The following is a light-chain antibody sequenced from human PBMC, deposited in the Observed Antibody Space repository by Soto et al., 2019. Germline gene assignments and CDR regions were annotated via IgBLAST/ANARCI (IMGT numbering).Light chain of an antibody. CDR2: AAS. J-gene: IGKJ1*01. Sequence: DIQMTQSPSSLSASVGDRVSITCRASQSISSYLDWYQQKPGKAPKLLIYAASSLQSGVPSRFSGSGSGTDFTLTISSLQPEDFATYYCQQSYSTPWTVDQGTTGDSK. V-gene: IGKV1-39*01. CDR3: QQSYSTPWT. CDR1: QSISSY.